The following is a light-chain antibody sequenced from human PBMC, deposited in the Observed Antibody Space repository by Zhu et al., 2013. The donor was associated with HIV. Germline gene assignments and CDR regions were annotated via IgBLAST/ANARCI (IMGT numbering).Light chain of an antibody. V-gene: IGLV3-21*04. CDR1: NIGSKS. CDR3: QVWDSSSDHCV. J-gene: IGLJ1*01. Sequence: SYALTQPPSVSVAPGKTARITCGGTNIGSKSVQWYQQKSGQAPVLVISDDTDRPSGIPDRFSGSNSGNTATLTMSRVEVGDEADYYCQVWDSSSDHCVFGTGTKVTVL. CDR2: DDT.